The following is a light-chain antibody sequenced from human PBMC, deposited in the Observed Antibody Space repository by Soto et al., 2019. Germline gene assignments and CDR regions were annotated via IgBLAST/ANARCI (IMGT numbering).Light chain of an antibody. CDR2: DAS. V-gene: IGKV3-11*01. CDR1: QSVGSD. Sequence: EIGLTQSAATLSLSPGEGATLXCRASQSVGSDLAWCQQRAGQPRRLLIFDASNRAHGIPARFSGSGSGTDFTLTISRLEPEDFAVLFGQQYGTSEIIFGQGTRLEI. J-gene: IGKJ5*01. CDR3: QQYGTSEII.